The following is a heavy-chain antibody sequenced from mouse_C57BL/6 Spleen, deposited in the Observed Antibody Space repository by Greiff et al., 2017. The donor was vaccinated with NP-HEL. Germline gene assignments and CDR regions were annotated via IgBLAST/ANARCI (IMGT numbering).Heavy chain of an antibody. D-gene: IGHD2-1*01. Sequence: QVQLQQSGAELVRPGTSVKLSCKASGYTFTSYWMHWVKQRPGQGLEWIGVIDPSDSYTNYNQKFKGKATLTVDTSSSTAYMQHSSMTSEDSAVYYCASRRSIYYGTYVFDYWGQGTTLTVSS. CDR1: GYTFTSYW. V-gene: IGHV1-59*01. CDR2: IDPSDSYT. J-gene: IGHJ2*01. CDR3: ASRRSIYYGTYVFDY.